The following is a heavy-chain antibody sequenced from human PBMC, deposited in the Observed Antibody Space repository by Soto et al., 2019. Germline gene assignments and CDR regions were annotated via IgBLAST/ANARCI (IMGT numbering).Heavy chain of an antibody. J-gene: IGHJ3*02. CDR2: IYPEHSDT. Sequence: EVQLVQSGAEVKKPGESLKISCKGFGYTYPSYWIGWVRQMPGKGLEWMGIIYPEHSDTRYSPSFQGQVTISADKSISTAYLQWSSLKASDTAMYYCARRILLWSVRDAFDIWGQGTMVTVSS. CDR1: GYTYPSYW. V-gene: IGHV5-51*03. D-gene: IGHD3-10*01. CDR3: ARRILLWSVRDAFDI.